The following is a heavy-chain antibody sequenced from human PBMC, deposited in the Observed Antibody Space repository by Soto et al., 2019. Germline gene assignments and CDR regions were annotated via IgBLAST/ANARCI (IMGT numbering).Heavy chain of an antibody. D-gene: IGHD3-3*01. CDR3: ARAGGITIFGVVVRSMDV. CDR1: GGTFSSYA. V-gene: IGHV1-69*06. Sequence: SVKVSCKASGGTFSSYAISWVRQAPGQGLEWMGGIIPIFGTANYAQKFQGRVTITADKSTSTAYMELSSLRSDDTAVYYCARAGGITIFGVVVRSMDVWGQGTTVTVSS. J-gene: IGHJ6*02. CDR2: IIPIFGTA.